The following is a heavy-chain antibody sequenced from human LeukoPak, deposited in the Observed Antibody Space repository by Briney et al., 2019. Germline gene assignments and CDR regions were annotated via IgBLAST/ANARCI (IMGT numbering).Heavy chain of an antibody. J-gene: IGHJ4*02. D-gene: IGHD6-6*01. CDR3: ASDSSSPDPTFDY. Sequence: GGSLRLSCAASGFTFSSYEMTWVRQAPGKGLEWVSSISSSSSYIYYADSVKGRFTISRDNAKNSLYLQMNSLRAEDTAVYYCASDSSSPDPTFDYWGQGTLVTVSS. CDR1: GFTFSSYE. CDR2: ISSSSSYI. V-gene: IGHV3-21*01.